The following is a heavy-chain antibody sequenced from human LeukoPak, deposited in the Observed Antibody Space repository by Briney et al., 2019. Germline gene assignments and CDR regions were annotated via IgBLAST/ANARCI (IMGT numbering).Heavy chain of an antibody. J-gene: IGHJ3*02. D-gene: IGHD1-26*01. V-gene: IGHV3-64*01. CDR2: ISSNGGST. Sequence: GGSLRLSCAASGFTFSSYAMHWVRQAPGKGLEYVSAISSNGGSTYYANSVKGRFTISRDNSKNTLYLQMGSLRAEDMAVYYCARLVGAGDAFDIWGQGTMVTVPS. CDR1: GFTFSSYA. CDR3: ARLVGAGDAFDI.